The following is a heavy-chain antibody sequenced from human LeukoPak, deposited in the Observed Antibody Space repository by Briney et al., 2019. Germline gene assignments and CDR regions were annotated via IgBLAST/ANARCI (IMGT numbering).Heavy chain of an antibody. Sequence: SETLSLTCTVWGGPISSYYWSWLPEPPGKGLECLGYIYYSGSTNYNPSLKSRVTISVDTSKNQFSLKLSSVTAADTAVYYCARDSRSGWDFDYWGQGTLVTVSS. D-gene: IGHD6-19*01. CDR2: IYYSGST. CDR1: GGPISSYY. CDR3: ARDSRSGWDFDY. J-gene: IGHJ4*02. V-gene: IGHV4-59*01.